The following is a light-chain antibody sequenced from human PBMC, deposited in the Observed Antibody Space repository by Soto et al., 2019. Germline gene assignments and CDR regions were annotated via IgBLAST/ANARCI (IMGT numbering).Light chain of an antibody. Sequence: QSALTQPASVSGSPGQSMTISCTGTSSDVGGYNYVSWYQQLPGKAPELMIYDVSDRPSGVSNRFSGSKSGNTASLTISGLQAEDEADYYCSSYTSSSLYVFGTGTKLTVL. CDR2: DVS. V-gene: IGLV2-14*01. CDR3: SSYTSSSLYV. CDR1: SSDVGGYNY. J-gene: IGLJ1*01.